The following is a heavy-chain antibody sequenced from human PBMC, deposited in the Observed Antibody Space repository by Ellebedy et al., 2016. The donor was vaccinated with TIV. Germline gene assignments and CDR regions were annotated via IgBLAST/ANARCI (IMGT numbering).Heavy chain of an antibody. J-gene: IGHJ3*02. Sequence: SETLSPTCAVSGYSISSGSYWGWIRQPPGKGLEWIGSIYHSGSTYYNPSLKRRVTISMDTSRNQFSLRLTSVTAADTAVYYCATFRNLDGFDIWGQGKMVTVSS. CDR1: GYSISSGSY. CDR2: IYHSGST. D-gene: IGHD2/OR15-2a*01. CDR3: ATFRNLDGFDI. V-gene: IGHV4-38-2*01.